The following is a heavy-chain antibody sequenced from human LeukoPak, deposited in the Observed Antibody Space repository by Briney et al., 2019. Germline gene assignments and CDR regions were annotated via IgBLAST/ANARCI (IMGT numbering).Heavy chain of an antibody. CDR2: INAYKGNT. V-gene: IGHV1-18*01. CDR3: VRGGGFWTGLEGFNY. CDR1: YDTYTTNG. J-gene: IGHJ4*02. Sequence: ASVKVSCKGSYDTYTTNGISWIRQAPGQGLEWMGWINAYKGNTQEAPKFQGRVTLTSDTATSTVYLELRNLISDDTAVYYCVRGGGFWTGLEGFNYWGQGTLVTVSS. D-gene: IGHD3/OR15-3a*01.